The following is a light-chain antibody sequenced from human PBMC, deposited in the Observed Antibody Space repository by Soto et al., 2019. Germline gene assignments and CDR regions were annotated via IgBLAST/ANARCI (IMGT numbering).Light chain of an antibody. CDR1: SSDIGGYNY. Sequence: QSVLTQPASVSGSPGQSITISCTGPSSDIGGYNYVSWYQQHPGKAPKLLISDVTNRPSGVSNRFSGSKSANTASLTISGLQAEDEAEYYCSSYTSSTTFVFGPGTKVTVL. CDR3: SSYTSSTTFV. CDR2: DVT. V-gene: IGLV2-14*03. J-gene: IGLJ1*01.